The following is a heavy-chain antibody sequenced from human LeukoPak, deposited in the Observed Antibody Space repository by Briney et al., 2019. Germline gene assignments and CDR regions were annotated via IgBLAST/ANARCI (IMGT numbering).Heavy chain of an antibody. CDR1: GFIVSTSW. CDR3: ARDDYNSL. V-gene: IGHV3-74*01. D-gene: IGHD4-11*01. J-gene: IGHJ4*02. Sequence: PGGSLRLSCAASGFIVSTSWMHWVCQAPGKGLVWVSRSDGTRTTYADSVKGRFTVSIDIAQNTIYLQMNGLRAEDTAVYFCARDDYNSLWGQGTLVTVSS. CDR2: SDGTRT.